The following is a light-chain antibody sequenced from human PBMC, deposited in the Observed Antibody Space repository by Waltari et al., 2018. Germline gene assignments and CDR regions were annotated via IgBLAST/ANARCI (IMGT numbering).Light chain of an antibody. V-gene: IGKV3-11*01. Sequence: DIVLTQSPATLPLSPGERATLSCRASQSVANYLAWYQQKPGQAPRLLIYDVSNRATDSPARFSGSGFATDFTLTISDLKPEDIAVYYCQQRNKWPVTFGGGTKVEIK. CDR1: QSVANY. J-gene: IGKJ4*01. CDR3: QQRNKWPVT. CDR2: DVS.